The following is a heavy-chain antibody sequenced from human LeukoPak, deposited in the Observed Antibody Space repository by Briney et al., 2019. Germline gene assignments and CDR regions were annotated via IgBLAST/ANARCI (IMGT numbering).Heavy chain of an antibody. CDR3: AKDTGPVLRYFDPDY. CDR2: ISSSSNHI. J-gene: IGHJ4*02. D-gene: IGHD3-9*01. V-gene: IGHV3-21*04. CDR1: GFTFNTYT. Sequence: PGGSLRLSCAASGFTFNTYTMNWVRQAPGKGLEWVSSISSSSNHIYYADSVKGRFTISRDNAANSLYLQMNSLRAEDTALYYCAKDTGPVLRYFDPDYWGQGTLVTVSS.